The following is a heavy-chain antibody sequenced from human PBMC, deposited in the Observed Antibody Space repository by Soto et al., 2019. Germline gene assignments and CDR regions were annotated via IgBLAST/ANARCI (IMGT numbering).Heavy chain of an antibody. CDR2: INHSGST. CDR1: GGSFSGYY. CDR3: ARTNSSKLPFDY. D-gene: IGHD3-3*02. V-gene: IGHV4-34*01. J-gene: IGHJ4*02. Sequence: SETLSLTCAVYGGSFSGYYWSWIRQPPGKGLEWIGEINHSGSTNYNPSLKSRVTISVDTSKNQFSLKLSSVTAADTAVYYCARTNSSKLPFDYWGQGTLVTVSS.